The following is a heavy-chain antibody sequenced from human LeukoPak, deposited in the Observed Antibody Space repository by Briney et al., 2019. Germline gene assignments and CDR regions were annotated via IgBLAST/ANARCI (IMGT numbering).Heavy chain of an antibody. CDR1: GGTFINYA. D-gene: IGHD3-10*01. J-gene: IGHJ3*02. CDR3: ARDLRGARSSSYDAFDI. Sequence: ASVKVSCKASGGTFINYAISWVGQAPGQGLEWMGGIITIFGTANYAQKFQGRVTITADESMSTAYMELSSLRSEDTAVYYCARDLRGARSSSYDAFDIWGQGTMVTVSS. V-gene: IGHV1-69*01. CDR2: IITIFGTA.